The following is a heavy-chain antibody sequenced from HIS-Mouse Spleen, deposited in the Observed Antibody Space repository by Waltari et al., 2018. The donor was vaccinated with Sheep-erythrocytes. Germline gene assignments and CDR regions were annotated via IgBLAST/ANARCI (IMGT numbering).Heavy chain of an antibody. D-gene: IGHD1-26*01. CDR2: ISSSSSYI. J-gene: IGHJ4*02. CDR1: GFTFSSYS. V-gene: IGHV3-21*01. Sequence: EVQLVESGGGLVKPGGSLRLSCAASGFTFSSYSMNWVRQAPGKGLGWVSSISSSSSYIYYADAVKCRFTISRDNAKNSLYLQMNSLRAEDTAVYYCARVASGATFDYWGQGTLVTVSS. CDR3: ARVASGATFDY.